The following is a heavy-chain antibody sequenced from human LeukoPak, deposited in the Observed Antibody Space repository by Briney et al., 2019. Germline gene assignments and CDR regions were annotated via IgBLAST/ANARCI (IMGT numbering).Heavy chain of an antibody. Sequence: SETLSLSCTVSGASISNSAYYWSWIRQPPGKGLEWIGEINHSGSTNYNPSLKSRVTISVDTSKNQFSLKLSSVTAADTAVYYCARLGARGISWGQGTLVTVSS. D-gene: IGHD6-13*01. J-gene: IGHJ5*02. CDR2: INHSGST. CDR3: ARLGARGIS. CDR1: GASISNSAYY. V-gene: IGHV4-39*07.